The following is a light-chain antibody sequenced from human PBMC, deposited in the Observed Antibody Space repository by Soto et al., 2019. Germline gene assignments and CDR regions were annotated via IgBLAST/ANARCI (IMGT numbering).Light chain of an antibody. V-gene: IGKV3-11*01. CDR1: QSVSSY. CDR3: QQRSNWPFLT. J-gene: IGKJ4*01. Sequence: EIVLTQSPATLSLSPGERATLSCRASQSVSSYLAWYQQKPGQAPRLLIYDASNRATGIPARFSGSGSGTDFTLTLSSLEPEDFAVYYCQQRSNWPFLTFGGGTKVDIK. CDR2: DAS.